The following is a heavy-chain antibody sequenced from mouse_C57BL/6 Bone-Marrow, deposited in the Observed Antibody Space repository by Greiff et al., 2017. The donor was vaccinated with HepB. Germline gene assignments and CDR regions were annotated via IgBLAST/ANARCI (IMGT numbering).Heavy chain of an antibody. D-gene: IGHD1-1*01. CDR3: ARRRYYGSSSWFAY. V-gene: IGHV1-19*01. CDR2: INPYNGGT. CDR1: GYTFTDYY. Sequence: VQLQQSGPVLVKPGASVKMSCKASGYTFTDYYMNWVKQSHGKSLEWIGVINPYNGGTSYNQKFKGKATLTVDKSSSTAYMELNSLTSEDSAVYYCARRRYYGSSSWFAYWGQGTLVTVFA. J-gene: IGHJ3*01.